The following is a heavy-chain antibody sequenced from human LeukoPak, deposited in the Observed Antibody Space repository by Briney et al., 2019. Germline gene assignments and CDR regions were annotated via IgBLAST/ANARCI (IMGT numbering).Heavy chain of an antibody. D-gene: IGHD3-10*01. CDR3: ARHADGSGSYYNWFDP. CDR1: GYSFTSYW. V-gene: IGHV5-51*01. Sequence: GASLKISCKGSGYSFTSYWIGWVRQMPGKGLEWMGIIYPGDSDTRYSPSFQGQVTISADKSISTAYLQWSSLKASDTAMYYCARHADGSGSYYNWFDPWGQGTLVTVSS. J-gene: IGHJ5*02. CDR2: IYPGDSDT.